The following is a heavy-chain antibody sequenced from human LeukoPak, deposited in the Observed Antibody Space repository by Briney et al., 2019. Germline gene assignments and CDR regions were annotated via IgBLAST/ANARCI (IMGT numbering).Heavy chain of an antibody. CDR1: GDNFNRHW. Sequence: GEPLKISFKGSGDNFNRHWIGWVRQMSGKGLEWMGIIYLGDSDTRYSPSFQGQIIISADKSISTAYLQWSSLKASDTAIYYCARHSSYTSGWPLDYWGQGTLVTVSS. J-gene: IGHJ4*02. D-gene: IGHD6-19*01. CDR3: ARHSSYTSGWPLDY. V-gene: IGHV5-51*01. CDR2: IYLGDSDT.